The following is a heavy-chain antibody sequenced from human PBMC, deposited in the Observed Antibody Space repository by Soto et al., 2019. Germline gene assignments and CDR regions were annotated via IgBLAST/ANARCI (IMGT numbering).Heavy chain of an antibody. CDR1: GYTFTDYF. CDR2: INPATGGT. Sequence: QVQLVQSGAEVRKPGASVKVACTASGYTFTDYFIHWVRQAPGQGLEWMGWINPATGGTVFAQNFQGRVTMARDTPVNTVNMELSSLRSGDTALYYCVRSTQYSASLEFDYWGQGTLVAVSS. D-gene: IGHD1-1*01. CDR3: VRSTQYSASLEFDY. J-gene: IGHJ4*02. V-gene: IGHV1-2*02.